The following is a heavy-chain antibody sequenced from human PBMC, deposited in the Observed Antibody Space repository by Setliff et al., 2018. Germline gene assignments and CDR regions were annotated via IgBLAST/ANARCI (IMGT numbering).Heavy chain of an antibody. V-gene: IGHV1-8*02. D-gene: IGHD2-8*01. CDR3: ARVTPGSSIVLMAMYYYYYYMDV. CDR2: MNPNSGNT. CDR1: GYTFTSYD. J-gene: IGHJ6*03. Sequence: ASVKVSCKASGYTFTSYDINWVRQATGQGLEWMGWMNPNSGNTGYAQKFQGRVTMTRNTSISTAYMELSSLRSEDTAVYYCARVTPGSSIVLMAMYYYYYYMDVWGKGTTVTVSS.